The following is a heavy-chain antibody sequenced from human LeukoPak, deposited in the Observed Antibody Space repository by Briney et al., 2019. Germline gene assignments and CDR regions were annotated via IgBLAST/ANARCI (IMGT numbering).Heavy chain of an antibody. J-gene: IGHJ4*02. V-gene: IGHV3-30*04. CDR2: ISYDGNNK. D-gene: IGHD4-17*01. CDR1: GFTFSNYT. CDR3: AREATVTAGDSFFDY. Sequence: GRSLSLSCAASGFTFSNYTMHWVRQAPGKGLEWVAVISYDGNNKYYADSVKGRFTISRDNSKNTLYLQMNSLRAEDTAVYFCAREATVTAGDSFFDYWGQGPWSPSPQ.